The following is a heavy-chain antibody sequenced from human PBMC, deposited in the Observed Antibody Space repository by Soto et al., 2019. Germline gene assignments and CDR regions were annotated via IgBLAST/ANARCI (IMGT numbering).Heavy chain of an antibody. Sequence: QVQLVQSGAEVKKPGASMKLSCKESGYTFTNYYMHWVRQAPGQGLELMGIIHPGGGAPNYAQKLQSRVTMGRDTSTSTVYMELSSLDSEDTAVYVCARESGATDYLGQGTLVTFSS. CDR1: GYTFTNYY. D-gene: IGHD1-26*01. CDR2: IHPGGGAP. V-gene: IGHV1-46*04. J-gene: IGHJ4*02. CDR3: ARESGATDY.